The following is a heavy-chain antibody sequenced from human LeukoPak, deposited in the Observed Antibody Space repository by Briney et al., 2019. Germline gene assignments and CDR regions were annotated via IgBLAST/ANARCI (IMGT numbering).Heavy chain of an antibody. V-gene: IGHV3-48*04. CDR1: GFTFSSYS. Sequence: GGSLRLSCAASGFTFSSYSMNWVRQAPGKGLEWVSYISSSSSTIYYADSVKGRFTISRDNAKNSLYLQMNSLRAEDTAVYYCARDPSEWDYWGQGTLVTVSS. D-gene: IGHD2-8*01. CDR2: ISSSSSTI. J-gene: IGHJ4*02. CDR3: ARDPSEWDY.